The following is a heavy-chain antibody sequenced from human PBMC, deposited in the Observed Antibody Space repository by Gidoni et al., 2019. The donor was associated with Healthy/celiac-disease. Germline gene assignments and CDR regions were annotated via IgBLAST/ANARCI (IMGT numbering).Heavy chain of an antibody. CDR1: GFPFSSYA. CDR2: ISGSGGST. D-gene: IGHD6-6*01. CDR3: AKGAFHSSSSVGGDYYYYYGMDV. V-gene: IGHV3-23*01. Sequence: EVQLLESGGGLVQSGGSLRLSCAASGFPFSSYAMSWVRPAPGKGLEWVSAISGSGGSTYYADSVKGRFTISRDNAKNTLYLQMNSLRAEDTAVYYCAKGAFHSSSSVGGDYYYYYGMDVWGQGTTVTVSS. J-gene: IGHJ6*02.